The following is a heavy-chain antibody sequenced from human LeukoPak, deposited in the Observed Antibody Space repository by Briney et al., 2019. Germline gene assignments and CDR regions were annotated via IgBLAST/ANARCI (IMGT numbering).Heavy chain of an antibody. Sequence: GGSLRLSCAASGFTFSSYWMHWVRKAPGEGLVWVSRIKSDGKTNYADSVKGRFTISRDNAKNTVSLQMNSLRAEDTGVYYCAGAPSEIGGYYPEYFRHWGQGTLVTVSS. CDR3: AGAPSEIGGYYPEYFRH. V-gene: IGHV3-74*01. CDR1: GFTFSSYW. D-gene: IGHD3-22*01. CDR2: IKSDGKT. J-gene: IGHJ1*01.